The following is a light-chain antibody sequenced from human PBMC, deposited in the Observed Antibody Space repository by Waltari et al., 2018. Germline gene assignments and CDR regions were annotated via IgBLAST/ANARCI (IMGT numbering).Light chain of an antibody. CDR2: KAS. Sequence: DIQMTQSPSTLSASVGDRVTITCRASQSISSWLAWYQQKPGKAPKLLSYKASSLESGVPSRFSGSGSGTEFTLTISSLQPDDFATYYCQQYNSFGTFGQGTKVEIK. CDR1: QSISSW. J-gene: IGKJ1*01. V-gene: IGKV1-5*03. CDR3: QQYNSFGT.